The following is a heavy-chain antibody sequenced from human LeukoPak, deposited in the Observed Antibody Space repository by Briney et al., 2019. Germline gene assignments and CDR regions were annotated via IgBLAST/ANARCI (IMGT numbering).Heavy chain of an antibody. J-gene: IGHJ4*02. CDR1: GFTFSNYG. CDR2: IWYDGCNK. CDR3: ARDLTQLALFDY. D-gene: IGHD6-13*01. Sequence: GGSLRLSCAASGFTFSNYGMHWVRQAPGKGLEWVAVIWYDGCNKYYADSVKGRFTLSRDNSKNTLFLQMNSLRPEDTAVYFCARDLTQLALFDYWGQGTLATVSS. V-gene: IGHV3-33*01.